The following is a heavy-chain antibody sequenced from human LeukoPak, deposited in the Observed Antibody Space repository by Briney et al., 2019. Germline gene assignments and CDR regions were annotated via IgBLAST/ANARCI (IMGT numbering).Heavy chain of an antibody. V-gene: IGHV1-2*02. D-gene: IGHD2-15*01. J-gene: IGHJ3*02. CDR3: ARGPPVEGYCSGGSCKDAFDI. CDR2: INPNSGGT. Sequence: ASVKVSCKASGYTFTGYYMHWVRQAPGQGLEWMGWINPNSGGTNYAQKFQGRVTMIRDTSISTAYMELSRLRSDDTAVYYCARGPPVEGYCSGGSCKDAFDIWGQGTMVTVSS. CDR1: GYTFTGYY.